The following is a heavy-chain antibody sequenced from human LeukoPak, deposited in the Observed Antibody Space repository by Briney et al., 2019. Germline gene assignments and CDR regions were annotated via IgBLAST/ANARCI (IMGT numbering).Heavy chain of an antibody. V-gene: IGHV4-39*01. Sequence: SETLSLTWTVSGASIRSSRYYLGWIRHPPGRGLEWIGSIFYSGSTYYNPSIKSRVTISVDTSKNQFSLKLRSVTGADTAVYYSAITLTYSYGSGSYYIDCWGQRTLATVSA. CDR2: IFYSGST. CDR1: GASIRSSRYY. J-gene: IGHJ4*02. CDR3: AITLTYSYGSGSYYIDC. D-gene: IGHD3-10*01.